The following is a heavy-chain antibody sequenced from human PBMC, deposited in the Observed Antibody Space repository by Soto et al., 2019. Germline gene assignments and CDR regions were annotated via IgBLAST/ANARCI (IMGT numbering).Heavy chain of an antibody. CDR2: MNPNSGNT. V-gene: IGHV1-8*01. Sequence: QVQLVQSGAEVKKPGASVKVSCKASGYTFTSYDINWVRQATGQGLEWMGWMNPNSGNTGYAQKFQGRVTMTRNTSISTAYMDLSSLRSEDTAVYYCARIGPIFGFGEYWKYYYYGMDVWGQGTTVTVSS. D-gene: IGHD3-10*01. J-gene: IGHJ6*02. CDR3: ARIGPIFGFGEYWKYYYYGMDV. CDR1: GYTFTSYD.